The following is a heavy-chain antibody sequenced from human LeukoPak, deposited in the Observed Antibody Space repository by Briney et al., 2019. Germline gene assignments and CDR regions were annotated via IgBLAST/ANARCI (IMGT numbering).Heavy chain of an antibody. V-gene: IGHV3-48*03. D-gene: IGHD3-16*01. J-gene: IGHJ4*02. CDR2: ISSSGSTI. CDR1: GFTFSSYE. CDR3: VCLGLGGLSLD. Sequence: GGSLRLSCAASGFTFSSYEMNWVRQAPGKGLEWVSYISSSGSTIYYADSVKGRLTISRDNAKNSLYLQMNSLRVEDTAVYYCVCLGLGGLSLDWGQGTLVTVSS.